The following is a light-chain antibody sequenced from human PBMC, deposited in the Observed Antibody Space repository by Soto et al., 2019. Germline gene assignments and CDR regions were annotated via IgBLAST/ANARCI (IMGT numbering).Light chain of an antibody. J-gene: IGLJ1*01. CDR3: ASYAGGNKV. V-gene: IGLV2-8*01. CDR2: EVT. CDR1: SSDVGGYNF. Sequence: QSALTQPPSASGSPGQSVTISCTGTSSDVGGYNFVSWYQHHPGKAPKLMIYEVTKRPSGVPDRFSGSKSGNTASLTVSGLLAEDEADYYCASYAGGNKVFGTGTKITVL.